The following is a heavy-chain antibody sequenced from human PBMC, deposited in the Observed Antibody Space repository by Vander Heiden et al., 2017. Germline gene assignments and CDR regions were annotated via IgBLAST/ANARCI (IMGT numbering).Heavy chain of an antibody. CDR3: GRDYGAVGSTNAFDV. V-gene: IGHV3-74*01. CDR1: ALTFPGCW. D-gene: IGHD1-26*01. J-gene: IGHJ3*01. Sequence: LLEPALCTLQLALSLLLYRPASALTFPGCWVHWVRQAPVEWFVWFTRIKNDGTGATYADSEEGRIIISDDYTKNTVVLQKNRLRAEDAAVYYSGRDYGAVGSTNAFDVWGRGTMVTVSS. CDR2: IKNDGTGA.